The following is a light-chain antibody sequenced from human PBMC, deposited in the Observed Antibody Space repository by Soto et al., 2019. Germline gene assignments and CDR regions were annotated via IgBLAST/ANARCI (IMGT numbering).Light chain of an antibody. CDR1: QFVSSR. J-gene: IGKJ1*01. CDR3: QEYIQWPPGM. V-gene: IGKV3-15*01. CDR2: DTS. Sequence: DIVVTQSPATLSASPGERVTLSCRASQFVSSRLAWYQQRPGQVPRLLIYDTSTRAPGISARFSGSGSGTEFTITSSSLQSEDFAVYYGQEYIQWPPGMFGPWTTVDIK.